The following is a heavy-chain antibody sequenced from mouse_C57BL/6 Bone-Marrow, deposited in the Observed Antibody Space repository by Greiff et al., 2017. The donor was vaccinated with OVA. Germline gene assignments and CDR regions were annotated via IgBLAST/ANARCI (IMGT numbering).Heavy chain of an antibody. D-gene: IGHD2-4*01. Sequence: QVQLQQPGAELVKPGASVKLSCKASGYTFTSYWMHWVKQRPGQGLEWIGMIHPNSGSTNYNEKFKSKATLTVVKSSSTAYKQLSSLTSEDSAVYDCARGLRRYFDVWGTGTTVTVSS. CDR1: GYTFTSYW. V-gene: IGHV1-64*01. J-gene: IGHJ1*03. CDR3: ARGLRRYFDV. CDR2: IHPNSGST.